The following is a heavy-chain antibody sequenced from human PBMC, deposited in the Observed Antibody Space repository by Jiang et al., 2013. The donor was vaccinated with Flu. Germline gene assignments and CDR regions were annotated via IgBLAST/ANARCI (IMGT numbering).Heavy chain of an antibody. V-gene: IGHV3-23*01. J-gene: IGHJ4*02. Sequence: RLSCAASGFTFSTYAMSWVRQAPGKGLEWVSTISYSGGTTYYADSVKGRFTISRDNSKNTVYLQMNSLRAEDTAIYYCASYDSSGYYDYFDYWGQGTLVTVSS. CDR2: ISYSGGTT. D-gene: IGHD3-22*01. CDR3: ASYDSSGYYDYFDY. CDR1: GFTFSTYA.